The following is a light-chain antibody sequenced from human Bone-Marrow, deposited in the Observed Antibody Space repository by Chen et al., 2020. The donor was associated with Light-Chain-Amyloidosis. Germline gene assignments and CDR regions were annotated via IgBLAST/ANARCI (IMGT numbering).Light chain of an antibody. J-gene: IGKJ5*01. CDR3: QQDNTRSIT. CDR1: QSLDNW. CDR2: KAS. Sequence: DIQMTQSPSTLSASVGDSVTITCRGSQSLDNWLAWYQQKPGKAPKLLIYKASTLVSGVPSRFSGRGSRTEFTITISSLQPDDFATYYCQQDNTRSITFGQVTRLEIK. V-gene: IGKV1-5*03.